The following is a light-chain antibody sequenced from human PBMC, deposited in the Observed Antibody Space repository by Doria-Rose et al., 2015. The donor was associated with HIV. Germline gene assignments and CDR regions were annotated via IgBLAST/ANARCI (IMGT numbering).Light chain of an antibody. CDR1: QSVSSSY. J-gene: IGKJ1*01. Sequence: TQSPGTLSLSPGERATLSCRASQSVSSSYLAWYQQKPGQAPRLLIYGASYRATGIPDRFSGSGSGTDFTLTISRLEPEDFAVYYCQHYGSSRWTFGQGTKVEIK. V-gene: IGKV3-20*01. CDR2: GAS. CDR3: QHYGSSRWT.